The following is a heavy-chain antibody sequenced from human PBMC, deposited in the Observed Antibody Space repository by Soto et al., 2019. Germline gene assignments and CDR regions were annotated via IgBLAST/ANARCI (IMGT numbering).Heavy chain of an antibody. CDR2: IYWNDDK. D-gene: IGHD3-10*01. CDR1: WFSLRTSGVG. CDR3: AHGSGSYRINCFDP. J-gene: IGHJ5*02. V-gene: IGHV2-5*01. Sequence: QITLKESGPTLVKPTQTLTLTCTFSWFSLRTSGVGVGWIRQPPGKALEWLALIYWNDDKRYSPSLKSRLTITKDTSKNQVVLTMTNMDTVDTSTYYCAHGSGSYRINCFDPWGRGTLVTVSS.